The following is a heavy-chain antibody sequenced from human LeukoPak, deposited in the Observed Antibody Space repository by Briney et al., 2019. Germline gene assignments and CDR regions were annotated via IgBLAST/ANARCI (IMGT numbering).Heavy chain of an antibody. CDR1: GHRFTNHW. J-gene: IGHJ5*02. CDR2: VNLGDSDT. V-gene: IGHV5-51*01. CDR3: ARRPYSGSPNWFDP. Sequence: GESLQISCEVSGHRFTNHWIGWVRQMPGKGLEWMGIVNLGDSDTKYSPSFQGQVTISLDKSISTAYLQWRSLKASDTAMYYCARRPYSGSPNWFDPWGQGTLVTVSS. D-gene: IGHD1-26*01.